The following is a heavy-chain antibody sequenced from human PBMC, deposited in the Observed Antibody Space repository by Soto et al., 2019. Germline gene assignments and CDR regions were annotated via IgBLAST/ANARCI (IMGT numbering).Heavy chain of an antibody. CDR2: ISYDGSNK. CDR3: ARDYGDYGGRFAY. CDR1: GFTFSSYA. Sequence: QVQLVESGGGVVQPGRSLRLSCAASGFTFSSYAMHWVRQAPGKGLEWVAVISYDGSNKYYADSVKGRFTISRDNSKNTLYLQMNSLRAEETAVYYCARDYGDYGGRFAYWGQGTLVTVSS. J-gene: IGHJ4*02. D-gene: IGHD4-17*01. V-gene: IGHV3-30-3*01.